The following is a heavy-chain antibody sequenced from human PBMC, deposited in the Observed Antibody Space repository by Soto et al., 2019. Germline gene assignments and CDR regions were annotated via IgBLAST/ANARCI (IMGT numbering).Heavy chain of an antibody. CDR1: GFTFSSYA. V-gene: IGHV3-30-3*01. D-gene: IGHD4-4*01. J-gene: IGHJ3*02. CDR3: AREFVSERIDYSNFLPVAFDI. CDR2: ISYDGSNK. Sequence: GGSLRLSCAASGFTFSSYAMHWVRQAPGKGLEWVAVISYDGSNKYYADSVKGRFTISRDNSKNTLYLQMNSLRAEDTAVYYCAREFVSERIDYSNFLPVAFDIWGQGTMVTVSS.